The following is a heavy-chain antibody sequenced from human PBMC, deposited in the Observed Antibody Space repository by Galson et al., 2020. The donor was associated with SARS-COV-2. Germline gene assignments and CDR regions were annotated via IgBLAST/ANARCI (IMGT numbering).Heavy chain of an antibody. CDR2: ISYDGSHK. D-gene: IGHD6-19*01. CDR3: ARDPHSSGLNYFDN. Sequence: GESLKISCAASGFTFSSCAVHWVRQAPGKGLEWVAVISYDGSHKYYADSVKGRFTISRDNDKNTLYLQLSSLRPDHTAVYYCARDPHSSGLNYFDNWGQGALVTVSS. V-gene: IGHV3-30*15. J-gene: IGHJ4*02. CDR1: GFTFSSCA.